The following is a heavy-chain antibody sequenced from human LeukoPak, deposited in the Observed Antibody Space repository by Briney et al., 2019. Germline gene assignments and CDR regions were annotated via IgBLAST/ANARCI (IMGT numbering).Heavy chain of an antibody. CDR2: ISSSSSTI. J-gene: IGHJ4*02. D-gene: IGHD1-26*01. CDR3: ARDSRGSSHFDY. Sequence: PGGSLRLSCAASGFTFSSYSMNWVRQAPGKGLEWVSSISSSSSTIYYADSVKGRFTISRDNAKNSLYLQMNSLRAEDTAVYYCARDSRGSSHFDYWGQGTLVTVSS. V-gene: IGHV3-48*04. CDR1: GFTFSSYS.